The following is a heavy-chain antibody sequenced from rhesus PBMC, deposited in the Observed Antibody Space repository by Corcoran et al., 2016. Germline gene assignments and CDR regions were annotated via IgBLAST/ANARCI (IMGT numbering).Heavy chain of an antibody. J-gene: IGHJ2*01. CDR1: GGPIRSNY. CDR2: ISGSGGST. D-gene: IGHD6-13*01. V-gene: IGHV4-173*01. Sequence: QVQLQESAPGLVKPSEPLSLTCVVSGGPIRSNYWSWTRPPPRLGLQRIGRISGSGGSTDYNPSLKSRVTISTDTSKNQFSLKLSSVTAADTAVYYCARGVRIAAGLNWYFDLWGPGTPITISS. CDR3: ARGVRIAAGLNWYFDL.